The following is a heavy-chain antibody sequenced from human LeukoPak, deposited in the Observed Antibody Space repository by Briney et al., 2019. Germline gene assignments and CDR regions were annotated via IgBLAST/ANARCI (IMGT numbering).Heavy chain of an antibody. V-gene: IGHV4-59*01. J-gene: IGHJ4*02. CDR1: GFTFSSYA. CDR3: VRSDDFWSGYYGY. Sequence: GSLRLSCAASGFTFSSYAMNWIRQPPGKTLEWIGSIYSSGNTYYNPSLKSRVIILADTAKNHFSLKLSSVTAADTAVYYCVRSDDFWSGYYGYWGQGTLVTVSS. D-gene: IGHD3-3*01. CDR2: IYSSGNT.